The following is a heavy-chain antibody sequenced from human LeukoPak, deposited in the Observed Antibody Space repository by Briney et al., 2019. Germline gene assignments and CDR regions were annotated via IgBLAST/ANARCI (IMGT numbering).Heavy chain of an antibody. D-gene: IGHD4-11*01. CDR3: AREGLGLQYPDAFDI. J-gene: IGHJ3*02. CDR1: GFSFSTSN. CDR2: ISGSSSTI. V-gene: IGHV3-48*01. Sequence: PGGSLRLSCAASGFSFSTSNMNWVRQAPGKGLEWVSYISGSSSTIYYADSVKGRFTISRDNSKNSLYLQMNSLRAEDTAVYYCAREGLGLQYPDAFDIWGQGTMVTVSS.